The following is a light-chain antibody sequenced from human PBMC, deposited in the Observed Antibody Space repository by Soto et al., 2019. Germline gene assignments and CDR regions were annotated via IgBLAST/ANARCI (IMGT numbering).Light chain of an antibody. J-gene: IGLJ1*01. CDR2: EVT. CDR1: SSDIGNYPL. CDR3: CTYTETTTFYV. Sequence: QSALTQPASVSGSPGQSITISCTVTSSDIGNYPLVSWYQQYPGKAPKHMIFEVTKRPSGASSRFSGSRSGNTASLTISGLQAEVGGNYYSCTYTETTTFYVSVTGTKV. V-gene: IGLV2-23*02.